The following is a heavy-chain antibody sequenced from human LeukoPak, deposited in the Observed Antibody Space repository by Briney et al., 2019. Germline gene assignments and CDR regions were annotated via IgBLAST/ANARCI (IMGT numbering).Heavy chain of an antibody. D-gene: IGHD5-24*01. CDR3: AKFDLENSNFDY. Sequence: PGGSLRLSCAASGFTFRNDWMHWVRQGPGKGLVWVSRINADGSSVSYEDPVRDRFSIHRENAKNTLYLQMNSLRAEDTALYYCAKFDLENSNFDYWGQGTLVTVSS. V-gene: IGHV3-74*01. CDR2: INADGSSV. CDR1: GFTFRNDW. J-gene: IGHJ4*02.